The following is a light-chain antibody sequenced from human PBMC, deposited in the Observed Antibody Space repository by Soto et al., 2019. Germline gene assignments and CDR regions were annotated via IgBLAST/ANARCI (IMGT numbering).Light chain of an antibody. CDR3: SSYTSSSTLVI. V-gene: IGLV2-14*03. CDR1: SSDIGGYNY. J-gene: IGLJ2*01. CDR2: AVS. Sequence: QSALTQPASVSGSPGQSITISCTGTSSDIGGYNYVSWYQQHPGKAPKLIIYAVSNRPSGVSNRFSGSKSGNTASLTISGLQAEDEADYYCSSYTSSSTLVIFGGGTKVTVL.